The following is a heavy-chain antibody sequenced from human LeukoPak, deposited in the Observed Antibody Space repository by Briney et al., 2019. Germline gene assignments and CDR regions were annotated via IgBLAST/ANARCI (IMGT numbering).Heavy chain of an antibody. J-gene: IGHJ4*02. Sequence: GGSLRLSCAASGFTFSSYGMHWVRQAPGKGLEWVAVIWYDGSNKYYADSVKGRFTISRDNSKNTLYLQMNSLRAEDTAVYYCAKAGEYYDSSGYYDYWGQGTLVTVSS. D-gene: IGHD3-22*01. CDR3: AKAGEYYDSSGYYDY. CDR2: IWYDGSNK. V-gene: IGHV3-33*06. CDR1: GFTFSSYG.